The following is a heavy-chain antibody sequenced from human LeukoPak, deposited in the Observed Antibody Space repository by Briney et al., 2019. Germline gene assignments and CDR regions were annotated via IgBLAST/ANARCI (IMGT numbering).Heavy chain of an antibody. V-gene: IGHV1-18*01. J-gene: IGHJ4*02. CDR1: GYTFTSYG. CDR3: ARYPLSYSNNWHYSFEY. D-gene: IGHD6-13*01. CDR2: ISANDGNT. Sequence: GASVKVSCKPSGYTFTSYGISWVRQAPGQGLEWMGWISANDGNTNYAQKFQGRLTMNTDTSTSTAYMELRSLRSDDTAVYYCARYPLSYSNNWHYSFEYWGQGTLVTVSS.